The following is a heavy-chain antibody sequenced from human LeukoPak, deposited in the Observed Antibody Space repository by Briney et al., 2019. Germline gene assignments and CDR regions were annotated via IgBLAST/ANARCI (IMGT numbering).Heavy chain of an antibody. D-gene: IGHD3-22*01. CDR2: ISSSSSYI. CDR3: AREGWYYDSSGYFDY. V-gene: IGHV3-21*04. J-gene: IGHJ4*02. Sequence: GGSLRLSCAASGFTFSSYSMTWVRQAPGKGLEWVSSISSSSSYIYYADSVKGRFTISRDNAKNSLYLQMNSLRAEDTAVYYCAREGWYYDSSGYFDYWGQGTLVTVSS. CDR1: GFTFSSYS.